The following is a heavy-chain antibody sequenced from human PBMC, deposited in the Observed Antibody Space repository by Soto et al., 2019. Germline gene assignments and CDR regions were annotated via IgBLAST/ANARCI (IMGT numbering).Heavy chain of an antibody. Sequence: SETLSLTCAVYGGSFSGYYWTWIRQPPGTGLEWIGEINHSGSTTYNPSLKSGVTISVDTSKNQFSLKLTSVTAADTAVYYCARDKITGLFDYWGQGTLVTVS. J-gene: IGHJ4*02. D-gene: IGHD2-8*02. CDR1: GGSFSGYY. CDR2: INHSGST. CDR3: ARDKITGLFDY. V-gene: IGHV4-34*01.